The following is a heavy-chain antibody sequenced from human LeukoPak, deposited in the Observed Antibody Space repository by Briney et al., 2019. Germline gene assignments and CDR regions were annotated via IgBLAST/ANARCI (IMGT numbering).Heavy chain of an antibody. D-gene: IGHD2-2*01. CDR1: GGSISSGGYS. CDR3: ARDLAYCSSTSCSYGMDV. V-gene: IGHV4-30-2*01. CDR2: IYHSGST. J-gene: IGHJ6*02. Sequence: SETLSLTCAVSGGSISSGGYSWSRIRQPPGKGLEWIGYIYHSGSTYYNPSLKSRVTISVDRSKNQFSLKLSSVTAADTAVYYCARDLAYCSSTSCSYGMDVWGQGTTVTVSS.